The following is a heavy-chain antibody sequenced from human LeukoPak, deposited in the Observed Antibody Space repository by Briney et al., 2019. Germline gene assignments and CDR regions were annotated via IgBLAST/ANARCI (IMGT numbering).Heavy chain of an antibody. D-gene: IGHD3-9*01. CDR3: AREAPGLDYDILTGSLGYYFDY. CDR1: GFTFSSLA. V-gene: IGHV3-30-3*01. CDR2: ISYDGSSK. J-gene: IGHJ4*02. Sequence: GGSLRLSCAASGFTFSSLAMHWVRQTPGKGLEWVAVISYDGSSKYYADSVKGRFTISRDNSKNTLYLQMNSLRGEDTAVYYCAREAPGLDYDILTGSLGYYFDYWGQGTLVTVSS.